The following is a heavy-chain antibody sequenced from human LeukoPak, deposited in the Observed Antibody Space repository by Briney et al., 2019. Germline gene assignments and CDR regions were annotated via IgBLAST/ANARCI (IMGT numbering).Heavy chain of an antibody. D-gene: IGHD4-23*01. CDR1: GVTFSAYN. V-gene: IGHV3-21*01. Sequence: GGSLRLSCVVSGVTFSAYNMHWVRQAPGKGGEWVSSISGSINYIYYADSLKRRFTISRDNTKNSLYLQMNSLRAEDTALYYCASRRWRVDRDEDYWGQGTLVTVSS. CDR3: ASRRWRVDRDEDY. J-gene: IGHJ4*02. CDR2: ISGSINYI.